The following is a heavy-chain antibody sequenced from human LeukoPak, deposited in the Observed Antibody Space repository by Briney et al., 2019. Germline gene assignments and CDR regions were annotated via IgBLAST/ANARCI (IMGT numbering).Heavy chain of an antibody. Sequence: SETLSLTCTVSGGSISSYYWSWIRQPPGKGLEWIGYIYYSGSTNYNPSLKSRVTISVDTSKNQFSLKLSSVTAADTAVYYCARLSPYSGSYYAEFDYWGQGTLVTVSS. D-gene: IGHD1-26*01. CDR2: IYYSGST. V-gene: IGHV4-59*01. CDR3: ARLSPYSGSYYAEFDY. J-gene: IGHJ4*02. CDR1: GGSISSYY.